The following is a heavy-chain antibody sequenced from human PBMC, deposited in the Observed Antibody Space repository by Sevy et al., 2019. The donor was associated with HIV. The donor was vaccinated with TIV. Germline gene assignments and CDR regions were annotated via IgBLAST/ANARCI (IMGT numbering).Heavy chain of an antibody. J-gene: IGHJ5*02. CDR2: IYPGHSET. D-gene: IGHD3-22*01. CDR3: ATHHSVYDSSGYYYVDWFDP. V-gene: IGHV5-51*01. Sequence: GESLKISCKGSGYSFTSYWIGWVRQMPGKGLEWMAIIYPGHSETRYSPSFQDQVTISADKSISTAYLQWSNLKASDTAKDYCATHHSVYDSSGYYYVDWFDPWGQGTLVTVSS. CDR1: GYSFTSYW.